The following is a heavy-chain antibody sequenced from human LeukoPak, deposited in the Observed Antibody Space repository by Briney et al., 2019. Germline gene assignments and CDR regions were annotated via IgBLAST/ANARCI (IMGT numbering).Heavy chain of an antibody. CDR2: ISNDGSDK. D-gene: IGHD2-15*01. J-gene: IGHJ4*02. CDR1: VFTLSSYG. V-gene: IGHV3-30*18. Sequence: PGSSLRLSCAASVFTLSSYGMHWVRQAPGKGLEWVAIISNDGSDKKYADSVKGRFTISRDNSKNTLYLQMSGLRAEDTALYYCAKGCSRGSSCYIIDCWGQGTLVTVSS. CDR3: AKGCSRGSSCYIIDC.